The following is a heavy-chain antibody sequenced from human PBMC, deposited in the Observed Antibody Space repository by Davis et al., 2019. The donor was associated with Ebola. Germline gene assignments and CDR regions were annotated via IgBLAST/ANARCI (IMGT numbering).Heavy chain of an antibody. CDR2: IRAYNGNT. CDR3: ARERYSGYEGHFDY. D-gene: IGHD5-12*01. V-gene: IGHV1-18*01. Sequence: ASVKVSCKASGYTFTSYGISWVRQAPGQGLEWMGWIRAYNGNTNYAQKLQGRVTMTTDTSTSTAYMELSSLRSEDTAVYYCARERYSGYEGHFDYWGQGTLVTVSS. CDR1: GYTFTSYG. J-gene: IGHJ4*02.